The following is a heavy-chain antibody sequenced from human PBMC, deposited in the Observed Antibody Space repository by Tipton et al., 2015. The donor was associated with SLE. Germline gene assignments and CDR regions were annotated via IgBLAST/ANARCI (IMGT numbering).Heavy chain of an antibody. CDR3: TDHDAFHI. Sequence: SLRLSCAASGFTFSSYDMHWVRQAPGKGLEWVAVISFDESVQYYADSVRGRFTVSRDASKNMMYLQMSSLRVEDTAVYYCTDHDAFHIWGQGTLVTVSS. J-gene: IGHJ3*02. V-gene: IGHV3-30*19. CDR2: ISFDESVQ. CDR1: GFTFSSYD.